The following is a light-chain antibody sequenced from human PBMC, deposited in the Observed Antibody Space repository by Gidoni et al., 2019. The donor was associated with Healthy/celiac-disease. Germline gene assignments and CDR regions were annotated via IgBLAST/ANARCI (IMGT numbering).Light chain of an antibody. V-gene: IGKV3-15*01. CDR1: QSVSSN. J-gene: IGKJ2*01. CDR3: QQYNNWPPYT. Sequence: EIVMTQSPAPLSVSPGESATLSCRASQSVSSNLAWYQQKPGQAPRLLIYGASTRATGIPARFSGSGSGTEFTLTISSLYSEDFAVYYCQQYNNWPPYTFGQXTKLEIK. CDR2: GAS.